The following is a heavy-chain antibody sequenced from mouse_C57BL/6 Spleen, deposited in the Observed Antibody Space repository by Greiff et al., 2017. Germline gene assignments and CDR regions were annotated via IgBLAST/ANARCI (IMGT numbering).Heavy chain of an antibody. CDR2: ISDGGSYT. J-gene: IGHJ2*01. D-gene: IGHD1-1*01. CDR3: ARDREVVATNYFDY. CDR1: GFTFSSYA. Sequence: EVHLVESGGGLVKPGGSLKLSCAASGFTFSSYAMSWVRQTPEKRLEWVATISDGGSYTYYPDNVKGRFTISRDNAKNNLYLQMSHLKSEDTAMYYCARDREVVATNYFDYWGQGTTLTVSS. V-gene: IGHV5-4*01.